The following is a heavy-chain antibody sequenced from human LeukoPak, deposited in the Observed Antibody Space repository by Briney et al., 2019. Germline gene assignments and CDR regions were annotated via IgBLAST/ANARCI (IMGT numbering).Heavy chain of an antibody. J-gene: IGHJ5*02. Sequence: SVKVSCKASGGTFSSYAISWVRQAPGQGLEWMGGIIPIFGTANYAQKFQGRVTITRDTSASTAYMELSSLRSEDTAVYYCARGYSYAKNWFDPWGQGTLVTVSS. CDR3: ARGYSYAKNWFDP. V-gene: IGHV1-69*05. CDR1: GGTFSSYA. CDR2: IIPIFGTA. D-gene: IGHD5-18*01.